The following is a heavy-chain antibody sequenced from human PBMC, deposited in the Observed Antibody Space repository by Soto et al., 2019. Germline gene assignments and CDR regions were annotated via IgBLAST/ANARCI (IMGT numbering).Heavy chain of an antibody. CDR3: AICQRIGIITTWFYY. Sequence: PSETLSLTCTVYVGSFSGYYWSWIRQPPGQGLEWVGDMNHSGSTNYNPSLKSRVTISVDTSKNQFSLKLTSVTAADTAVYYCAICQRIGIITTWFYYWGKGTLVTVSS. J-gene: IGHJ4*02. CDR1: VGSFSGYY. D-gene: IGHD3-22*01. V-gene: IGHV4-34*01. CDR2: MNHSGST.